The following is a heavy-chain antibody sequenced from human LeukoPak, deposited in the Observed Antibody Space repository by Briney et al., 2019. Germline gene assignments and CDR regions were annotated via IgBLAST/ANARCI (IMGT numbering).Heavy chain of an antibody. CDR2: ISGSGGST. CDR3: AKAGYYYDSSGYWYFDY. D-gene: IGHD3-22*01. V-gene: IGHV3-23*01. CDR1: GFTFSSYA. J-gene: IGHJ4*02. Sequence: GGSLRLSCAASGFTFSSYAMSWVRQAPGKGREWVSAISGSGGSTYYADSVKGLFTISRDNSKNTLYLQMNSLRAEDTAVYYCAKAGYYYDSSGYWYFDYWGQGTLVTVSS.